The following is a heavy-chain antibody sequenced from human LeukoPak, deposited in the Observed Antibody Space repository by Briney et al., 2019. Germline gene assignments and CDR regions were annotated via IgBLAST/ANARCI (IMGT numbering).Heavy chain of an antibody. Sequence: PGGSLRLSCAASGFTFSSYSMNWVRQAPGKGLEWVSSISSSSSYIYYADSVKGRFTISRDNAKNSLYLQMNSLRAEDTAVYYCARDNSSASWQLATYYYYGMDVWGQGTTVTVSS. CDR2: ISSSSSYI. V-gene: IGHV3-21*01. CDR1: GFTFSSYS. D-gene: IGHD6-13*01. J-gene: IGHJ6*02. CDR3: ARDNSSASWQLATYYYYGMDV.